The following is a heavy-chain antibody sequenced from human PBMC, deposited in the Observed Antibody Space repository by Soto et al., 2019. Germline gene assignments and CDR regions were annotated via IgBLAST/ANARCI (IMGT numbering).Heavy chain of an antibody. D-gene: IGHD5-18*01. CDR1: GASLSSGSYY. J-gene: IGHJ5*02. CDR3: ARVGYVGNWFDP. CDR2: FYYTGTT. V-gene: IGHV4-61*01. Sequence: SETLSLTCTVSGASLSSGSYYWSWIRQPPGKGLEWIGYFYYTGTTKYNPSLESRVTISVDTSKNQFSLKLSSVTAADTAVYYCARVGYVGNWFDPWGQRTLVTVSS.